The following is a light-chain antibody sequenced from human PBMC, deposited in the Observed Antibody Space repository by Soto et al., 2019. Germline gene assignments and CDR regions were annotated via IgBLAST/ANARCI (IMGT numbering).Light chain of an antibody. V-gene: IGKV3-15*01. CDR2: EAS. Sequence: EVLMTQSPATLSVSPGEVFTLSCRASQGISNDLAWYQHKPGQAPRLLVYEASTRATGIPDRFSGRGSGTKFTLTISSLQSEDFGIYYCQQYNNWVTFGGGTKVDIK. CDR3: QQYNNWVT. CDR1: QGISND. J-gene: IGKJ4*01.